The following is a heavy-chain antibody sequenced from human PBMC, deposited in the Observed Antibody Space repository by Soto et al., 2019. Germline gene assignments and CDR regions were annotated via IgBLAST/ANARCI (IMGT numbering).Heavy chain of an antibody. CDR1: GYTFTSYG. D-gene: IGHD5-12*01. CDR3: ARDYSGHSGYDWGFSDY. V-gene: IGHV1-18*01. J-gene: IGHJ4*02. Sequence: ASVKVSCKASGYTFTSYGISWVRQAPGQGLEWMGWISAYNGNTNYAQKLQGRVTMTTDTSTSTAYMELRSLRSDDTAVYYCARDYSGHSGYDWGFSDYWGQGTLVTVSS. CDR2: ISAYNGNT.